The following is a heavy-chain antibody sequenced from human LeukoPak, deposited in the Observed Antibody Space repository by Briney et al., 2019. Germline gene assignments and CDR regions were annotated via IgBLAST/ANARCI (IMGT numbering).Heavy chain of an antibody. Sequence: GGSLRLSCAASGFTFSSYGMSWVRQAPGKGLEWVSAISGSGGSTYYADSVKGRFTISRDNSKNTLYLQMNSLRAEDTAVYYCAKARHDIVVVPAAMHYWGQGTLVTVSS. J-gene: IGHJ4*02. V-gene: IGHV3-23*01. CDR1: GFTFSSYG. CDR2: ISGSGGST. CDR3: AKARHDIVVVPAAMHY. D-gene: IGHD2-2*01.